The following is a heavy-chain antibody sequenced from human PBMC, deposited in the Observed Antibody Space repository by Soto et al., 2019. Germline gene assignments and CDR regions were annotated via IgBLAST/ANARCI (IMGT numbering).Heavy chain of an antibody. D-gene: IGHD2-2*01. J-gene: IGHJ4*02. CDR3: AREIVVARGASYFDY. CDR2: IRQDGSEK. CDR1: GFTFSSNW. V-gene: IGHV3-7*04. Sequence: EVQLVESGGNLVQPGGSLRLSCVGSGFTFSSNWMTWVRQALGKGLEWVGNIRQDGSEKNYVDSVKGRFTISRDNAKNSLYLQMNSLRAEDTAVYYCAREIVVARGASYFDYWGPGTLVTVSS.